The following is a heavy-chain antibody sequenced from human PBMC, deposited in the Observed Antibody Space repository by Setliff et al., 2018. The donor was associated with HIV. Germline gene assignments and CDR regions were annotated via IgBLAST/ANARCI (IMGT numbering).Heavy chain of an antibody. D-gene: IGHD2-15*01. CDR1: GFTFSSYE. V-gene: IGHV3-48*03. J-gene: IGHJ6*03. CDR2: INGGTTT. Sequence: HPGGSLRLSCAASGFTFSSYEMNWVRQAPGKGLEWVSVINGGTTTYYADSVKGRFTISRDDAEKSVYLQMNSLRAEDTAVYYCARAGVVEGYYYYYYMDVWGKGTTVTVSS. CDR3: ARAGVVEGYYYYYYMDV.